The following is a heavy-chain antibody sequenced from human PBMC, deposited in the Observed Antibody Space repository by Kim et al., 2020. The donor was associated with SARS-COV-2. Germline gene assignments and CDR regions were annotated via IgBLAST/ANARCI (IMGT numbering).Heavy chain of an antibody. CDR2: ISGSGVNI. V-gene: IGHV3-23*01. D-gene: IGHD1-7*01. CDR1: GFTFSSFA. CDR3: AKYRNFAATQYSDS. J-gene: IGHJ4*02. Sequence: GGSLRLSCLGSGFTFSSFAMSWVRQAPGKGLEWVSAISGSGVNIFYEDSVEGRFTISRDNSKNTLYLQMNSLGAEDTAIYYCAKYRNFAATQYSDSWGQGTLVTVSP.